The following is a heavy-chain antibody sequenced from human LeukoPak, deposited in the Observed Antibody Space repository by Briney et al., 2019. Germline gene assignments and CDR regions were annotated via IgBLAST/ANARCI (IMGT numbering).Heavy chain of an antibody. J-gene: IGHJ4*02. V-gene: IGHV3-9*01. CDR2: ISWNSGSI. CDR3: ASDMY. CDR1: GFTFDDYA. Sequence: PGGSLRLSCAASGFTFDDYAMHWVRQAPGKGLEWVSGISWNSGSIGYADSVKGRFTISRDNAKNSLFLQMNSLRAEDTAVYYCASDMYWGQGTLVTVSS.